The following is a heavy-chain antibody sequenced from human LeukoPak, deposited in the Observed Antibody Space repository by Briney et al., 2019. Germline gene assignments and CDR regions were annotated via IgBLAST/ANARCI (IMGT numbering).Heavy chain of an antibody. CDR1: GFTFNTYW. CDR3: ARDTKGGYFDP. J-gene: IGHJ5*02. Sequence: GGSLRLSCAASGFTFNTYWMSWVRQAPGKGLEWLANIKEDGTRDYYVESVKGRFTISKDNAKTSLYLQLSSLRAEDTAVYYCARDTKGGYFDPWGQGTLVTVSS. CDR2: IKEDGTRD. D-gene: IGHD6-25*01. V-gene: IGHV3-7*01.